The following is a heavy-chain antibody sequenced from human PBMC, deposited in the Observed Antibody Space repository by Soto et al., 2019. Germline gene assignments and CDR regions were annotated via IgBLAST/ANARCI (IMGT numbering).Heavy chain of an antibody. V-gene: IGHV4-59*01. D-gene: IGHD3-16*01. J-gene: IGHJ3*02. Sequence: SETLSLTCTVSGGSISSYYWSWIRQPPGKGLERIGYIYYSGSTNYNPALKSRVTISVDTSKNQFSLKLSSVTAADTAVYYCARVSRMGDAVDIWGQGTMVTVS. CDR1: GGSISSYY. CDR2: IYYSGST. CDR3: ARVSRMGDAVDI.